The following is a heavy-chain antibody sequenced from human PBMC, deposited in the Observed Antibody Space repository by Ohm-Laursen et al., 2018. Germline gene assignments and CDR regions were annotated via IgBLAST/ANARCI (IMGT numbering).Heavy chain of an antibody. V-gene: IGHV3-11*01. CDR3: ARGYGEYDY. J-gene: IGHJ4*02. D-gene: IGHD4-17*01. CDR1: GFTFSDYY. CDR2: ISGSGSSI. Sequence: SLRLSCTASGFTFSDYYMSWIRQAPGKRLGWISDISGSGSSIYSADSVKGRFTISRENAKNSLYLRMNSLRAEDTAVYYFARGYGEYDYWGQGTLVTVSS.